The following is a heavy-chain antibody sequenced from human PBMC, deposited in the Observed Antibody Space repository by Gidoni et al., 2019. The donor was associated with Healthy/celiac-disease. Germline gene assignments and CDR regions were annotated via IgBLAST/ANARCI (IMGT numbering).Heavy chain of an antibody. CDR2: INHSGST. Sequence: QVQLQQWGAGLLKPSATLSLTCAVYGGSFSGYYWSWIRQPPGKGLEWIGEINHSGSTNYNPSLKSRVTISVDTSKNQFSLKLSSVTAADTAVYYCARVRGYSYGYDYWGQGTLVTVSS. CDR1: GGSFSGYY. V-gene: IGHV4-34*01. D-gene: IGHD5-18*01. CDR3: ARVRGYSYGYDY. J-gene: IGHJ4*02.